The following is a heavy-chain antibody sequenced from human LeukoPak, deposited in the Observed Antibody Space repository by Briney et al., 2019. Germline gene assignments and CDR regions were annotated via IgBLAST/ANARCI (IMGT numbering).Heavy chain of an antibody. CDR2: FDPEDGET. CDR1: GGTFSSYA. D-gene: IGHD3-3*01. J-gene: IGHJ5*02. V-gene: IGHV1-24*01. Sequence: GASVKVSCKASGGTFSSYAISWVRQAPGKGLEWMGGFDPEDGETIYAQKFQGRVTMTEDTSTDAAYMELSSLRSEDTDVYYCATARFLEWLLRDNWFDPWGQGTLVTVSS. CDR3: ATARFLEWLLRDNWFDP.